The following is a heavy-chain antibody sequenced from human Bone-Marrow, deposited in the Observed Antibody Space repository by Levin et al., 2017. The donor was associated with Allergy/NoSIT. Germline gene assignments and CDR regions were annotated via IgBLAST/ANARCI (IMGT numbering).Heavy chain of an antibody. CDR1: GGTFSSYA. D-gene: IGHD6-19*01. CDR2: IIPILGIA. V-gene: IGHV1-69*04. J-gene: IGHJ1*01. Sequence: GASVKVSCKASGGTFSSYAISWVRQAPGQGLEWMGRIIPILGIANYAQKFQGRVTITADKSTSTAYMELSSLRSEDTAVYYCAGTFASSGGWALEYFQHWGQGTLVTVSS. CDR3: AGTFASSGGWALEYFQH.